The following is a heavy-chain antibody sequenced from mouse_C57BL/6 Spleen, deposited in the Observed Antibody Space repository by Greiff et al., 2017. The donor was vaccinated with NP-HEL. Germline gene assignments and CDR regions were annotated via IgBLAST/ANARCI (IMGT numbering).Heavy chain of an antibody. V-gene: IGHV1-80*01. CDR3: ARSYGSSPYY. J-gene: IGHJ2*01. Sequence: VHLVESGAELVKPGASVKISCKASGYAFSSYWMNWVKQRPGKGLEWIGQIYPGDGDTNYNGKFKGKATLTADKSSSTAYMQLSSLTSEDSAVYFCARSYGSSPYYWGQGTTLTVSS. CDR2: IYPGDGDT. CDR1: GYAFSSYW. D-gene: IGHD1-1*01.